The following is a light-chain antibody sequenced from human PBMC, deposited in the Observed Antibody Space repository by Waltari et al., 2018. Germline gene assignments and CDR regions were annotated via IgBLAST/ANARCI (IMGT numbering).Light chain of an antibody. CDR1: QSIRSY. J-gene: IGKJ1*01. CDR3: HQSFTIPWT. V-gene: IGKV1-39*01. Sequence: DIQMTQSPSSLSASVGDRVTITCRASQSIRSYLKWYQQKPGKAPKVLIYASSNLQGGVPSRFSGSGSGTEFILTITSLQPEDFATYYCHQSFTIPWTFGQGTKVEIK. CDR2: ASS.